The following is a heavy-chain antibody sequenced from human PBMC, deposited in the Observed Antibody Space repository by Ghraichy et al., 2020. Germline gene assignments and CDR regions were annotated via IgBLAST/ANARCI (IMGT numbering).Heavy chain of an antibody. CDR3: ARGPTHGLDY. J-gene: IGHJ4*02. Sequence: ASVKVSCKASGYTFTDYYVHWVRQAPGQGLEWMGWINPNSGGTICAQQFQGGVTMTRDTSISTVYMEVSRLKSDDTAVYYCARGPTHGLDYWGQGTLVTVSS. CDR2: INPNSGGT. V-gene: IGHV1-2*02. CDR1: GYTFTDYY.